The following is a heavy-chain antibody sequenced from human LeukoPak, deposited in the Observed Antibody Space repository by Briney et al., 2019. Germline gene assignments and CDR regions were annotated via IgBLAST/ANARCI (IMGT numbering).Heavy chain of an antibody. CDR2: ILPVSRVG. CDR1: GGTFSDNA. D-gene: IGHD6-13*01. J-gene: IGHJ5*02. Sequence: GASVKVSCKASGGTFSDNAISWVRQAPGQRLEWMGGILPVSRVGNYAQKFQGRLTITADESTNTTYMEVTSLTSDDTAVYYCARDRGSSSWYLSRFDPWGQGTLVTVSS. V-gene: IGHV1-69*13. CDR3: ARDRGSSSWYLSRFDP.